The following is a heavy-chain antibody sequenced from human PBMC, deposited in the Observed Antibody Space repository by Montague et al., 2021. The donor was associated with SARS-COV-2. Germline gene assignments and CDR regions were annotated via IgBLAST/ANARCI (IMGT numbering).Heavy chain of an antibody. CDR1: GGSISSYH. V-gene: IGHV4-59*13. Sequence: SETLSLTCSVSGGSISSYHWSWIRQSPGKGLEWIGYIFHSGITDYNPSLKSRVTISVDMSKNQFSLQLNSVTAADSAVYYCAGTEYNWNDWFDPWGQGTLVTVSS. J-gene: IGHJ5*02. D-gene: IGHD1-20*01. CDR3: AGTEYNWNDWFDP. CDR2: IFHSGIT.